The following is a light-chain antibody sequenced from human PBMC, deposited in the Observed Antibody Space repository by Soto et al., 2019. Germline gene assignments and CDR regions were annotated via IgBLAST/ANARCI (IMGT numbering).Light chain of an antibody. V-gene: IGKV1-39*01. J-gene: IGKJ4*01. Sequence: DIQMTQSPSSLSASVGARVTITCRASQGISNYLCWYQHKPGLAPKLLIYAASTLQSGVPARFSGSGSGTDVTLTISSLQFEDFATYYCLQGYTTPPLTFGGGTKVEIK. CDR2: AAS. CDR3: LQGYTTPPLT. CDR1: QGISNY.